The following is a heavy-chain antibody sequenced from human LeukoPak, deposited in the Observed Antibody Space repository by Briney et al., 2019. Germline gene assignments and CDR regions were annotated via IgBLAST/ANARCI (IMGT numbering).Heavy chain of an antibody. D-gene: IGHD3-10*01. CDR3: ARGGYYGSGNDFRFDP. Sequence: PSETLSLTCTVAGGSISSYYWSWIRQPAGKGLEWIGRIYTSVSTNYNPSLKSRVTISVDTSKSQFPLKLSSVTAADTAIYYCARGGYYGSGNDFRFDPWGQGTLVTVSS. CDR2: IYTSVST. CDR1: GGSISSYY. J-gene: IGHJ5*02. V-gene: IGHV4-4*07.